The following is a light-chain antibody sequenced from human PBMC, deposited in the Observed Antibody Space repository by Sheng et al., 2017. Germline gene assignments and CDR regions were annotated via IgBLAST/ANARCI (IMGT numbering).Light chain of an antibody. V-gene: IGKV1-9*01. CDR3: QQHYDLPIT. CDR2: TAS. J-gene: IGKJ5*01. Sequence: DIQLTQSPSFLSASIGDEVTITCRASQGITTFLAWYQQKPGKAPELLIYTASTLQSGVPSRFSGSGSGTEFTLTLSNLQPEDFATYYCQQHYDLPITFGQGTRLDIK. CDR1: QGITTF.